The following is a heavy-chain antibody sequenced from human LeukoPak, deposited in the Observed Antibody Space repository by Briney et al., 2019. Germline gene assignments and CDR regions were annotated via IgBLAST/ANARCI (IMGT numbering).Heavy chain of an antibody. CDR2: ISSSSSYI. V-gene: IGHV3-21*01. D-gene: IGHD1-26*01. J-gene: IGHJ5*02. CDR1: GFTFSSYS. Sequence: GGSLRLSCAASGFTFSSYSMNWVRQAPGKGLEWVSSISSSSSYIYYADSVKGRFTISRDNAKNSLYLQMNSLRAEDTAVYYCARDRDDSGSYVRFDPWGQGTLVTVSS. CDR3: ARDRDDSGSYVRFDP.